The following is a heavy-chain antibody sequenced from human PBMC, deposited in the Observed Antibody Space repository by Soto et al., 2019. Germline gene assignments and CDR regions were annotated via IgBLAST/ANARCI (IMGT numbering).Heavy chain of an antibody. D-gene: IGHD5-12*01. CDR3: ARERREEIHDGYDIDY. Sequence: SETLSLTCTVSGDSISYYYWSWIRQPAGKGLEWIGRIYTSGSTDYNPSLKSRVTISIDTSKNQFSLKVTSMTAADTAVYYCARERREEIHDGYDIDYWGQGTLVTVSS. CDR2: IYTSGST. J-gene: IGHJ4*02. V-gene: IGHV4-4*07. CDR1: GDSISYYY.